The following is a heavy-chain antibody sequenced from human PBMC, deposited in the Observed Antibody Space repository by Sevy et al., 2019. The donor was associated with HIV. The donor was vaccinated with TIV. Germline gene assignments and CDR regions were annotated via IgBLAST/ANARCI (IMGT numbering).Heavy chain of an antibody. CDR1: GFNFNTYG. D-gene: IGHD3-16*02. CDR2: ISYDGNK. J-gene: IGHJ4*02. Sequence: GGSLRLSCTASGFNFNTYGMHWVRQAPGKGLEWLAIISYDGNKYYADSVEGRFTISRDNSRNTLYLKRNSLKSEDTAVFHCARAGRLRLGELSSGPDYWGPGTLVTVSS. CDR3: ARAGRLRLGELSSGPDY. V-gene: IGHV3-30*03.